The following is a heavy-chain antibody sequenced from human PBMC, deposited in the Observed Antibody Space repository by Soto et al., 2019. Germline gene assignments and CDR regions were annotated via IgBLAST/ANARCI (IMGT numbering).Heavy chain of an antibody. D-gene: IGHD2-2*01. CDR3: AGVVILVPTASTHYYYHMDV. CDR1: GGTFSNYA. Sequence: QVQLVQSGAEVRKPGSSVTVSCKASGGTFSNYAISWVRQAPGQGLGWMGGIIPIVGTGSYAQKFQGRVTITADEPTTTAYMELSSLRFEDTAVYYCAGVVILVPTASTHYYYHMDVWGPGTTVTVSS. J-gene: IGHJ6*02. V-gene: IGHV1-69*01. CDR2: IIPIVGTG.